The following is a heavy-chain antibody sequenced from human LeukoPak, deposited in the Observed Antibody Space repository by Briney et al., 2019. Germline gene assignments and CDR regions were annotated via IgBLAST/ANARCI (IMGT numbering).Heavy chain of an antibody. D-gene: IGHD6-19*01. V-gene: IGHV3-73*01. J-gene: IGHJ4*02. CDR1: GFTFSGSA. CDR3: TTTYSSGWSKFDY. Sequence: GGSLKLSSAASGFTFSGSAMHWVRQASGKGLECVGRIRSKATSYATAYDASVKGRFTISRDDSKNTAYLQMNSLKTEDTAVYYCTTTYSSGWSKFDYWGQGTLVTVSS. CDR2: IRSKATSYAT.